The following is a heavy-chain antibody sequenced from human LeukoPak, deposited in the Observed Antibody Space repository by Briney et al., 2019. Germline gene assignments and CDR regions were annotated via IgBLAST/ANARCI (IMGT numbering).Heavy chain of an antibody. CDR1: GFTFSSYS. J-gene: IGHJ5*02. D-gene: IGHD3-9*01. CDR3: ARAGTPRIGYFDWLSPQTPNWFDP. Sequence: PGGSLRLSCAASGFTFSSYSMNWVRQAPGKGLEWVSYITFSSSIIYYADSVKGRFTISRDNAKNSLYLQMNSLRAEDTAVYYCARAGTPRIGYFDWLSPQTPNWFDPWGQGTLVTVSS. V-gene: IGHV3-48*01. CDR2: ITFSSSII.